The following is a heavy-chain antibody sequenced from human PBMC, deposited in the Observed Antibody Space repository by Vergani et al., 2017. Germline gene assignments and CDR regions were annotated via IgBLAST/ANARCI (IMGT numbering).Heavy chain of an antibody. J-gene: IGHJ4*02. D-gene: IGHD3-10*01. V-gene: IGHV5-51*03. CDR1: GYYFATTW. CDR3: VTHSAVVDN. CDR2: IWPADSDT. Sequence: EVQLVQSGAEVRKPGESLKISCTTSGYYFATTWIGCVPQTPGKGLEWMGLIWPADSDTRYSPSFHGQVTISSDKSITTAYLQWASLKASDTAIYYCVTHSAVVDNWGEGTQITVSS.